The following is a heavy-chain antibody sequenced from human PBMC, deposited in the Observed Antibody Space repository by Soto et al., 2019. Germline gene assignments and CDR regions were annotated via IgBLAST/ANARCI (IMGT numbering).Heavy chain of an antibody. V-gene: IGHV1-69*01. D-gene: IGHD3-22*01. J-gene: IGHJ2*01. CDR1: GGTFSSYA. Sequence: QVQLVQSGAEVKKPGSSVKVSCKASGGTFSSYAISWVRQAPGQGLEWMGGIIPIFGTANYAQKFRGRVTITADESTSTAYMELSSLRSEDTAVYYCARGRGYYYDSSGYSPGYFDLWGRGTLVTVSS. CDR3: ARGRGYYYDSSGYSPGYFDL. CDR2: IIPIFGTA.